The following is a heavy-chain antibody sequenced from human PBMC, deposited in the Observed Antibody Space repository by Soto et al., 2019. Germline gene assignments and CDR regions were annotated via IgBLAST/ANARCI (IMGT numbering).Heavy chain of an antibody. CDR2: INPKSGGT. V-gene: IGHV1-2*04. CDR3: ARGDSTDCSNGVCSFFYNHDMDV. CDR1: GYSFTDYH. J-gene: IGHJ6*02. Sequence: VASVKVSCKASGYSFTDYHIHWVRQASGQGLEWLGRINPKSGGTSTAQKFQGWVTMTTDTSISTASMELTRLTSDDTAIYYCARGDSTDCSNGVCSFFYNHDMDVWG. D-gene: IGHD2-8*01.